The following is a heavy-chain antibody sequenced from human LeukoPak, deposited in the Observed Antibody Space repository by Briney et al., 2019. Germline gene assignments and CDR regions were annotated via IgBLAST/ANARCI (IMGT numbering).Heavy chain of an antibody. D-gene: IGHD3-3*01. CDR2: IIPIFGTA. V-gene: IGHV1-69*13. Sequence: ASVKVSCKASGGTFISYAISWVRQAPGQGLEWMGGIIPIFGTANYAQKFQGRVTITADESTSTAYMELSSLRSEDTAVYYCARDLRLDYDLWRTSRNYGMDVWGQGTTVTVSS. J-gene: IGHJ6*02. CDR1: GGTFISYA. CDR3: ARDLRLDYDLWRTSRNYGMDV.